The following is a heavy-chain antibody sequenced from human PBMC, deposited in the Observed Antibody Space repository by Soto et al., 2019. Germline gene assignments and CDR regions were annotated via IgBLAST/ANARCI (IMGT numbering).Heavy chain of an antibody. J-gene: IGHJ4*01. CDR3: ARHQYYDYVWGSYRYPHLDY. Sequence: GESLKISCKGSGYSFTSYWISWVRQMPGKGLEWMGRIDPSDSYTNYSPSFQGHVTISADKSISTAYLQWSSLKASDTAMYYCARHQYYDYVWGSYRYPHLDYWGHGTLVTVSS. CDR2: IDPSDSYT. D-gene: IGHD3-16*02. V-gene: IGHV5-10-1*01. CDR1: GYSFTSYW.